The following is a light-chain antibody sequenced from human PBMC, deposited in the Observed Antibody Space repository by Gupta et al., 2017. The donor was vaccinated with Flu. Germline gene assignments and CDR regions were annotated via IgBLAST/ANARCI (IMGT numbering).Light chain of an antibody. J-gene: IGLJ3*02. Sequence: KVTISCSGSSSNIGNNYVSWYQQLPGTAPKLLSYENNKRPSGIPDRFAGSRSDTSATLGITGLLTGDEADYYGGTWDGSLSGGVFGGGTTLTVL. V-gene: IGLV1-51*02. CDR2: ENN. CDR3: GTWDGSLSGGV. CDR1: SSNIGNNY.